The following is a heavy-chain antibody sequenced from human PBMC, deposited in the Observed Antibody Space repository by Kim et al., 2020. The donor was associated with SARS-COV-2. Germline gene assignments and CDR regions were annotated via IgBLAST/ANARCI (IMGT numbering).Heavy chain of an antibody. D-gene: IGHD1-26*01. J-gene: IGHJ4*02. CDR2: IWYDGSNK. Sequence: GGSLRLSCAASGFTFSSYGMHWVLQAPGKGLEWVAVIWYDGSNKYYADSVKGRFTISRDNSKNTLYLQMNSLRAEDTAVYYCAREGAWDIGSGFDYWGQGTLVTVSS. CDR3: AREGAWDIGSGFDY. V-gene: IGHV3-33*01. CDR1: GFTFSSYG.